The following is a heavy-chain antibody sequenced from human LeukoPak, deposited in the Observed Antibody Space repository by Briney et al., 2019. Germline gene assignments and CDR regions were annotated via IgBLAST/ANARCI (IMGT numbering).Heavy chain of an antibody. J-gene: IGHJ4*02. CDR2: ISSSSSYI. Sequence: GGSLRLSCAASGFTFSSYSMNWVRQAPGKGLEWVSSISSSSSYIYYADSVKGRFTISRDNSKNTLNLQMNSLRAEDTAVYYCAKDRGECGGDCYDFDYWGQGTLVTVSS. CDR3: AKDRGECGGDCYDFDY. CDR1: GFTFSSYS. D-gene: IGHD2-21*01. V-gene: IGHV3-21*04.